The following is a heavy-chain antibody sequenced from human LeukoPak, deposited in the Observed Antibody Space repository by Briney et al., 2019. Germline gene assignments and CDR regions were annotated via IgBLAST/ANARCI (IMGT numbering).Heavy chain of an antibody. CDR2: IHYSGST. CDR1: GGSISSYY. Sequence: PSETLSLTCTVSGGSISSYYWSWIRQPPGKGLEWIGYIHYSGSTNYNPSLKSRVTISVDTSKNQFSLKLSSVTAADTAVYYCARRVRGGGWYFDYWGQGTLVTVSS. D-gene: IGHD6-19*01. J-gene: IGHJ4*02. CDR3: ARRVRGGGWYFDY. V-gene: IGHV4-59*08.